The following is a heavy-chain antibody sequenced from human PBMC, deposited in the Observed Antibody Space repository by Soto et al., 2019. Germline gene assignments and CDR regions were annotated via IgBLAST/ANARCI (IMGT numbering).Heavy chain of an antibody. CDR2: IHYNGNT. Sequence: SETLSLTCTVSGDSISAYSWSWVRQPPGKGLEWIGNIHYNGNTKYNPSLKSRVSMSVDTSKNQFSLRRISVTAADTAKYFCAREGNLGRWLQPLDFWGQGTLVTGSS. J-gene: IGHJ4*02. CDR1: GDSISAYS. CDR3: AREGNLGRWLQPLDF. V-gene: IGHV4-59*01. D-gene: IGHD5-12*01.